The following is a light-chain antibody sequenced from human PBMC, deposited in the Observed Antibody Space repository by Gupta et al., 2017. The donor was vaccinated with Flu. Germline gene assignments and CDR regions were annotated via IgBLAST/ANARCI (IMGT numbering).Light chain of an antibody. Sequence: EIALTQSPATLSLSPGERVTLSCRASQSIGNYLAWYQQKPGQAPRLLIHDVSNRAPGIPASFSGSGSGTDFTLTVSSLEPEDFAIYYCLHRSSWPVTFGGGTKVEIK. J-gene: IGKJ4*01. CDR1: QSIGNY. CDR3: LHRSSWPVT. CDR2: DVS. V-gene: IGKV3-11*01.